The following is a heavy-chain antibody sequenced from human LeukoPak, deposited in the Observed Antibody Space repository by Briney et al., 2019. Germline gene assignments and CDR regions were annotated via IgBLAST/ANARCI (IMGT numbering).Heavy chain of an antibody. CDR3: AREVTGYVFDY. D-gene: IGHD3-9*01. J-gene: IGHJ4*02. CDR2: MNPNSGNT. V-gene: IGHV1-8*02. CDR1: GGTFSSYA. Sequence: GSSVKVSCKASGGTFSSYAISWVRQAPGQGLEWMGWMNPNSGNTGYAQKFQGRVTMTRNTSISTAYMELSSLRSEDTAVYYCAREVTGYVFDYWGQGTLVTVSS.